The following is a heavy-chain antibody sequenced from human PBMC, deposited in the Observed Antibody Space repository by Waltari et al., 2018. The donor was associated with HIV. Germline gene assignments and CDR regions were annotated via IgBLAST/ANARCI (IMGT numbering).Heavy chain of an antibody. J-gene: IGHJ4*01. CDR2: IGAAGDT. Sequence: EVQLIESGGGFVQPGGSLRLLCAASGFTFSSYAMHWVRQIRGGTPEWVPAIGAAGDTHYLGSVKGRFTISRDNAKSSLFLQMNSLRAEDTAVYYCTRVATRSYFDSWGHGTLVTVSS. V-gene: IGHV3-13*01. CDR1: GFTFSSYA. CDR3: TRVATRSYFDS.